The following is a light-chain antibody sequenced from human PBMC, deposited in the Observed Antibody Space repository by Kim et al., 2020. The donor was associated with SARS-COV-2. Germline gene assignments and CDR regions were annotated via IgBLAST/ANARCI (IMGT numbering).Light chain of an antibody. J-gene: IGLJ3*02. CDR1: DLGNSY. CDR2: QDN. V-gene: IGLV3-1*01. Sequence: PGQTASLSCIGADLGNSYASWYQQKPGQSPVVIIYQDNKRPSGIPERFSASSSGNTATLTVSETQAVDEADYYCQAWDSSTSWAFGGGTQLTVL. CDR3: QAWDSSTSWA.